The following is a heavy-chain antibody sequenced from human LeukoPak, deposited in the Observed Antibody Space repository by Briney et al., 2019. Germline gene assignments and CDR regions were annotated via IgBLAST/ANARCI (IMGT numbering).Heavy chain of an antibody. D-gene: IGHD6-19*01. CDR1: GFTFSNYW. CDR2: INPGGSDT. Sequence: PGGSLRLSCAASGFTFSNYWMHWVRQAPGKGPVWVSRINPGGSDTVYADSVKGRFTISRDNVNNTLYLQMSSLTADDTAVYYCARESTVAGSYYFDYWGQGTLATVAS. V-gene: IGHV3-74*01. J-gene: IGHJ4*02. CDR3: ARESTVAGSYYFDY.